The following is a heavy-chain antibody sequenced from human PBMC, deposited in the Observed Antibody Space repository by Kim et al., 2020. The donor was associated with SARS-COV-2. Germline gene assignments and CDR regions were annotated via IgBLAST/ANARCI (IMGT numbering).Heavy chain of an antibody. J-gene: IGHJ5*02. CDR1: GGSISSSSYY. D-gene: IGHD4-4*01. V-gene: IGHV4-39*02. CDR3: AREARDYSTPNWFDP. CDR2: IYYSGST. Sequence: SETLSLTCTVSGGSISSSSYYWGWIRQPPGKGLEWIGSIYYSGSTYYNPSLKSRVTISVDTSKNQFSLKLSSVTAADTAVYYCAREARDYSTPNWFDPLGQGTLVTVSS.